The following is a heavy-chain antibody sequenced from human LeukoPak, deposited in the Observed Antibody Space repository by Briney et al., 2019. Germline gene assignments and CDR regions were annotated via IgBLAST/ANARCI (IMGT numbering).Heavy chain of an antibody. CDR3: VRDYYDGSRHYFDY. CDR2: INPASGGT. V-gene: IGHV1-2*02. D-gene: IGHD3-22*01. CDR1: GYTFTGYY. Sequence: ASVKVSCKAAGYTFTGYYIHWVRQAPGQGLEWVGWINPASGGTKYAQKFQGRVTMTRDTSITTAYMELSRLTSDDTAVYYCVRDYYDGSRHYFDYWGQGTLVPVSS. J-gene: IGHJ4*02.